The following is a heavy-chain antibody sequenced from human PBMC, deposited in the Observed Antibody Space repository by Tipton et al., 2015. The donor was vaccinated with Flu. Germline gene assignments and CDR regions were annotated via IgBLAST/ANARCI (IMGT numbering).Heavy chain of an antibody. CDR2: IHYSGSP. D-gene: IGHD4-11*01. V-gene: IGHV4-38-2*02. CDR1: RDSMRRDYF. J-gene: IGHJ5*02. CDR3: ARRDYSKCVSDPKNWFDP. Sequence: LRLSCTVSRDSMRRDYFCGWIRQAPGKGLEWIANIHYSGSPHYNPSLKSRVTISVDPSKNQFSLRMNSVTAADTAVYYWARRDYSKCVSDPKNWFDPWCQGTLVTVSS.